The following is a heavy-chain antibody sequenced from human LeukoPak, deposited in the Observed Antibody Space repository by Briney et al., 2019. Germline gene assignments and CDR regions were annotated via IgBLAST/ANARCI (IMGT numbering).Heavy chain of an antibody. Sequence: PGGSLRLSCAASGFTFSTYSMNWVRQAPGKGLEWVSSVSSTSSYIYYADSVKGRFTISRDNAKNSLYLQMSSLRAEDTAVYYCARDRRLREYSYGYFGYWGQGTLVTVSS. J-gene: IGHJ4*02. V-gene: IGHV3-21*01. CDR3: ARDRRLREYSYGYFGY. D-gene: IGHD5-18*01. CDR1: GFTFSTYS. CDR2: VSSTSSYI.